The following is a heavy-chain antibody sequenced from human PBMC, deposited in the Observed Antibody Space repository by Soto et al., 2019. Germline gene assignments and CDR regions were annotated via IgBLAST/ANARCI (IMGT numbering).Heavy chain of an antibody. CDR3: AKISMIVVVMPYFDY. V-gene: IGHV3-23*01. CDR1: GFTFSSYS. J-gene: IGHJ4*02. CDR2: ISGSGGST. D-gene: IGHD3-22*01. Sequence: GGSLRLSCAASGFTFSSYSMSWVRQAPGKGLEWVSAISGSGGSTYYADSVKGRFTISRDNSKSTLYLQTNSLRAEDTAVYYCAKISMIVVVMPYFDYWGQGTLVTVSS.